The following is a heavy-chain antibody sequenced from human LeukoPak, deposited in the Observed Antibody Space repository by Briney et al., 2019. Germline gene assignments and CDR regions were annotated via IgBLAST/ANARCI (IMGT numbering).Heavy chain of an antibody. D-gene: IGHD3-10*01. J-gene: IGHJ4*02. V-gene: IGHV4-59*01. CDR1: GGSISSYY. CDR3: ARSRWEYYGSGSSNY. Sequence: SETLSLTCTVSGGSISSYYWSWIRQPPGKGLEWIGYIYYSGSTNYNPSLKSRVTISVDTSKNQFSLKLSSVTAADTAVYYCARSRWEYYGSGSSNYWGQGTLVTVSS. CDR2: IYYSGST.